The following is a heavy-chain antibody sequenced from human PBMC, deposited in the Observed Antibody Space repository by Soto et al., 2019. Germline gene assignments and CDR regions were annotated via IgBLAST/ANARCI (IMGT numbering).Heavy chain of an antibody. Sequence: GASVKVSCKASGYTFTSYAMHWVRQAPGQRLEWMGWINAGNGNTKYSQKFQGRVTITRDTSASTAYMELSSLRSEDTAVYYCAILVGVKNVGAATMGWHYFDSWGQGTLV. CDR2: INAGNGNT. V-gene: IGHV1-3*01. CDR3: AILVGVKNVGAATMGWHYFDS. J-gene: IGHJ4*02. CDR1: GYTFTSYA. D-gene: IGHD2-2*01.